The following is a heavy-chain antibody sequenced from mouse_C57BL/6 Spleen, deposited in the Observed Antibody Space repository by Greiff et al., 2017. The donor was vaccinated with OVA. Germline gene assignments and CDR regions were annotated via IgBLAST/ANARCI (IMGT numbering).Heavy chain of an antibody. D-gene: IGHD2-4*01. V-gene: IGHV5-4*01. CDR1: LFPFRISS. CDR2: ISDGGSYP. Sequence: VPLVASGGGLVKPGGSLTLSCAASLFPFRISSLSFFRPPPYPMLSWVATISDGGSYPYYPDNVKGRFTISRDNAKNNLYLQMSHLKSEDTAMYYCARDRTMIRRGFAYWGQGTLVTVSA. J-gene: IGHJ3*01. CDR3: ARDRTMIRRGFAY.